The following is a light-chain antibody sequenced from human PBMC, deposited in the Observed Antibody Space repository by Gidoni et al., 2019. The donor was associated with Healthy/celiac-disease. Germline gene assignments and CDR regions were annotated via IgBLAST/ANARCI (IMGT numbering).Light chain of an antibody. CDR3: QQSYSTPYT. V-gene: IGKV1-39*01. Sequence: IQITQSPSSLSASVGDRVPITCRASQGISSYLNWYQQKPGKAPKLLIYAASSWQSGVPSRFSGSGSGTEFTLTISSLQPEDFATYYCQQSYSTPYTFXXXTKLEIK. CDR2: AAS. CDR1: QGISSY. J-gene: IGKJ2*01.